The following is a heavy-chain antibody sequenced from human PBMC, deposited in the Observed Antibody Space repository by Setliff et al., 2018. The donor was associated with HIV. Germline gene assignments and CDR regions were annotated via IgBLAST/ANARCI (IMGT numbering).Heavy chain of an antibody. CDR1: GYSISSGYY. CDR3: ARGTTLNLVPDPFDI. V-gene: IGHV4-38-2*02. D-gene: IGHD4-17*01. J-gene: IGHJ3*02. CDR2: RYPAGNT. Sequence: PSETLSLTCTVTGYSISSGYYWAWIRQPPGKGLEWIGSRYPAGNTYYNPSLKSRVTISVDTSKNQISRRLNSLTAAYTAVYYCARGTTLNLVPDPFDIWGQGTRVT.